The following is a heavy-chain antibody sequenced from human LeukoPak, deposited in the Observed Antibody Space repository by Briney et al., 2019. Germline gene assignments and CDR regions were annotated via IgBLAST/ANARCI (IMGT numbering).Heavy chain of an antibody. CDR3: ARASTGLYYYMDV. D-gene: IGHD3-10*01. Sequence: GESLKISCKGSGYSFTSYWIGWVRQMPGKGLEWMGSIYPGDSDTRYSPSFQGQVTISADKSISTAYLQWSSLKASDTAMYYCARASTGLYYYMDVWGKGTTVTVSS. J-gene: IGHJ6*03. CDR1: GYSFTSYW. V-gene: IGHV5-51*01. CDR2: IYPGDSDT.